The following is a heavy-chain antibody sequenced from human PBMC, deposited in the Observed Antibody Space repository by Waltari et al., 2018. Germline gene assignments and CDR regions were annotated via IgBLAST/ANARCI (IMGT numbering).Heavy chain of an antibody. CDR2: VAPKDGET. D-gene: IGHD2-15*01. CDR3: SRSGSDDWFDP. CDR1: GYTFTDYY. J-gene: IGHJ5*02. V-gene: IGHV1-69-2*01. Sequence: EVQLFQSGAEVKKPGATVTISCKSSGYTFTDYYIHWVKQTPGKGLEWMGRVAPKDGETIYAEKFQDRGTISADTSTDTVYMIMNGLRFDDTALYFCSRSGSDDWFDPWGRGTPVTVVS.